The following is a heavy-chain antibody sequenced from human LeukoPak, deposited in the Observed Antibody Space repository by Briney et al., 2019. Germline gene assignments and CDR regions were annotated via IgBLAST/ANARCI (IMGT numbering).Heavy chain of an antibody. CDR2: LNYSGTT. CDR3: ARAVVTVTPYYFDY. D-gene: IGHD4-11*01. J-gene: IGHJ4*02. V-gene: IGHV4-39*07. Sequence: SETLSLTCTVSGGSISGSTSYWGWIRQSPGKGLEWIGLLNYSGTTYYNPSLKSRVTISVDTSKNQFSLKLSSVSAAETAVYYCARAVVTVTPYYFDYWGQGTLVTVSS. CDR1: GGSISGSTSY.